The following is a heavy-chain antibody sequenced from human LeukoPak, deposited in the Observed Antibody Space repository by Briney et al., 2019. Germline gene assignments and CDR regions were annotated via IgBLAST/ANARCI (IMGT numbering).Heavy chain of an antibody. CDR3: TTDRGYDSDYYYYGMDV. D-gene: IGHD5-12*01. V-gene: IGHV3-15*01. Sequence: GGSLRLSCAASGFTFSNAWMSWVRQAPGKGLEWVGRIKSKTDGGTTDYAAPVKGRFTISRDDSKNTLYLQMNSLKTEDTAVYYCTTDRGYDSDYYYYGMDVWGQGTTVTVSS. CDR2: IKSKTDGGTT. CDR1: GFTFSNAW. J-gene: IGHJ6*02.